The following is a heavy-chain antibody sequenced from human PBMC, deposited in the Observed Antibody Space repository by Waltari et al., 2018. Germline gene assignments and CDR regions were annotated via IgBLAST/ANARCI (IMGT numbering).Heavy chain of an antibody. CDR2: MNPNSGNT. Sequence: QVQLVQSGAEVKKPGASVKVSCKAAGYTLTSFDMKWVRQATGQGLEWMGWMNPNSGNTGYAQKFQGRVTMTMNTSISTAYMELSSLTSDDTAVYYCATGGDSSSSGEGWFDPWGQGTLVSVSS. V-gene: IGHV1-8*01. CDR3: ATGGDSSSSGEGWFDP. J-gene: IGHJ5*02. D-gene: IGHD6-6*01. CDR1: GYTLTSFD.